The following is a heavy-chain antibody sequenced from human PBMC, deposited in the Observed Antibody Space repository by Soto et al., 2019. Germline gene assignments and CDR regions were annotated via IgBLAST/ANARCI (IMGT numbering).Heavy chain of an antibody. CDR1: GYTFTGYC. CDR2: IIPNSGDT. CDR3: ASFLCSRSSCYWFYGRDV. J-gene: IGHJ6*02. D-gene: IGHD2-15*01. V-gene: IGHV1-2*03. Sequence: GASVKVSCKASGYTFTGYCMHWVLQVPGQGLEWMGWIIPNSGDTKYVQEFQGRVTMTRDTSISTAYMELSRLRSDDTAVYNCASFLCSRSSCYWFYGRDVGG.